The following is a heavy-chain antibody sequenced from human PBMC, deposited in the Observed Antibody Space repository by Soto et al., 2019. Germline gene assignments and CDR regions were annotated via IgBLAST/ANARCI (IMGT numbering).Heavy chain of an antibody. CDR3: ARDGPHIDSSGKFDY. J-gene: IGHJ4*02. Sequence: QVHLVESGGAVVQPGRSLRLSCVASGFTFSDYNFNWVRQAPGKGLEWVAVTWFDGSVDFYADSVKGRFTASRDNSNNTVFFQMNTLRTEDTAIYYCARDGPHIDSSGKFDYWGLGTHVTVSS. CDR1: GFTFSDYN. CDR2: TWFDGSVD. D-gene: IGHD3-22*01. V-gene: IGHV3-33*01.